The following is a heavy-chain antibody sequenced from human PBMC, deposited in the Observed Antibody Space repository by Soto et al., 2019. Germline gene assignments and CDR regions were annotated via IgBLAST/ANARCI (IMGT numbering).Heavy chain of an antibody. J-gene: IGHJ4*02. CDR3: VKDVAQGSTGHFDF. Sequence: GGSLRLSCEASGFTFSTHGMHWVRQAPGKGLEWVAVISYHGRNKYYADSVKGRFTISRGNSKNTLYLQMDSLGPADTAVYYCVKDVAQGSTGHFDFWGQGTLVTVSS. V-gene: IGHV3-30*18. D-gene: IGHD2-21*01. CDR1: GFTFSTHG. CDR2: ISYHGRNK.